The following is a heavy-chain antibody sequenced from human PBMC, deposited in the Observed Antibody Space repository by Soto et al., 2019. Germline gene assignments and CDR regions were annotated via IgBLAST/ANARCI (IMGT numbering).Heavy chain of an antibody. Sequence: QVQLVQSGAEVKKPGASVKVSCKASGYTFTSSGISWVRQAPGQGLEWMGWISGYNGNTNYAQKFQGRVTMTSDTSTSAAYMELSSLRSNDTAVYFCARAASSAVSLFDSWGQGTLVTVSS. CDR3: ARAASSAVSLFDS. CDR2: ISGYNGNT. V-gene: IGHV1-18*01. D-gene: IGHD4-17*01. J-gene: IGHJ4*02. CDR1: GYTFTSSG.